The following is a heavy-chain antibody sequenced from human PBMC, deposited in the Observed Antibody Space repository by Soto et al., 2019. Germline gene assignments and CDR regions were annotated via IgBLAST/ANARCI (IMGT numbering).Heavy chain of an antibody. J-gene: IGHJ6*03. CDR2: ISGSGGST. Sequence: GGSLRLSCAASGFTFSSYAMSWVRQAPGKGLEWVSAISGSGGSTYYADSVKGRFTISRDNSKNTLYLQMNSLRAEDTAVYYCAKKERTIFGVVDYYYYYMDVWGKGTTVTVSS. D-gene: IGHD3-3*01. CDR1: GFTFSSYA. V-gene: IGHV3-23*01. CDR3: AKKERTIFGVVDYYYYYMDV.